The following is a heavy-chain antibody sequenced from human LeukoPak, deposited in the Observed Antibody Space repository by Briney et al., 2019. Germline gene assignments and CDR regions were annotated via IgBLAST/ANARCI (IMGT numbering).Heavy chain of an antibody. CDR2: INPNSGAT. D-gene: IGHD3-22*01. CDR3: ARVGSGYYDTSGYAY. CDR1: GYTFSGRY. J-gene: IGHJ4*02. Sequence: ASVKVSCKASGYTFSGRYIHWVRQASGQGLEWMGWINPNSGATDYAQKFQGRVAMTRDTSISTAYMELSRLGSDDTAIYYCARVGSGYYDTSGYAYWGQGTLVTVSS. V-gene: IGHV1-2*02.